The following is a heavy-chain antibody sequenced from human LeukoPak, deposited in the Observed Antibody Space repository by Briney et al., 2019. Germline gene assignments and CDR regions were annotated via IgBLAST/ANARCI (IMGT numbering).Heavy chain of an antibody. Sequence: GASVKVSCKVSGYTLTELSMHWVRQAPGKGLEWMGGFDPEDGETIYAQKFQGRATMTEDTSTDTAYMELSSLRSEDTAVYYCATGYYDSSGYYYSLFRNWGQGTLVTVSS. CDR3: ATGYYDSSGYYYSLFRN. D-gene: IGHD3-22*01. CDR1: GYTLTELS. J-gene: IGHJ4*02. CDR2: FDPEDGET. V-gene: IGHV1-24*01.